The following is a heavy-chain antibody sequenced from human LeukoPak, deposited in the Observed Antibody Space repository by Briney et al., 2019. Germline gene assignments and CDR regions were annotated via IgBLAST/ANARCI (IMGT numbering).Heavy chain of an antibody. CDR2: ISGSGGTT. Sequence: GGSLRLSCAAPGFTFSSYAMSWVRQAPGKGLEWVSAISGSGGTTYYADSVKGRFTISRDNSKNTLYLQMSSLRAEDSAVYYCAKDPEYSSGWYLDYWGQGTLVTVSS. D-gene: IGHD6-19*01. CDR3: AKDPEYSSGWYLDY. CDR1: GFTFSSYA. V-gene: IGHV3-23*01. J-gene: IGHJ4*02.